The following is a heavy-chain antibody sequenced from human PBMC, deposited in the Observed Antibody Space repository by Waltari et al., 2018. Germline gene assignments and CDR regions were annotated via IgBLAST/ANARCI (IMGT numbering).Heavy chain of an antibody. CDR3: ARLDGGGYSYGYDYYYGMDV. Sequence: RPGKGLEGIGKIFYSGETYYNPSLRSRVTISVDTSKNQFSLKLSSVTAADTAVYYCARLDGGGYSYGYDYYYGMDVWGQGTTVTVSS. CDR2: IFYSGET. J-gene: IGHJ6*02. V-gene: IGHV4-39*01. D-gene: IGHD5-18*01.